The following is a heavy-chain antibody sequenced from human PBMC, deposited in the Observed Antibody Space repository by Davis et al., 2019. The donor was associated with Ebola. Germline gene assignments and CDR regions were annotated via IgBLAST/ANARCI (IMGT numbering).Heavy chain of an antibody. J-gene: IGHJ4*02. Sequence: GESLKISCTASGFTFSTYWMSWVRQAPGKGLEWVSSISSDSDYIYYADSAKGRFTISRDNAKNSLYLQMNSLRAEDTAVYYCARGPYNYDILTGYSEEDYWGQGTLVTVSS. CDR3: ARGPYNYDILTGYSEEDY. CDR1: GFTFSTYW. D-gene: IGHD3-9*01. V-gene: IGHV3-21*01. CDR2: ISSDSDYI.